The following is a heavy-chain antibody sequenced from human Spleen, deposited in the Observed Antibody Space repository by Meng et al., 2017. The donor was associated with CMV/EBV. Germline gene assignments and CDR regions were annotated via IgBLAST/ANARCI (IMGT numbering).Heavy chain of an antibody. CDR3: ARDRVVTMILGWFDP. D-gene: IGHD3-22*01. CDR1: GFTFSSYA. CDR2: ISYDGSNK. J-gene: IGHJ5*02. V-gene: IGHV3-30-3*01. Sequence: QVQLVESGGGVVQPGRSLRLSCAASGFTFSSYAMHWVRQAPGKGLEWVAVISYDGSNKYYADSVKGRFTISRDNSKNTLYLQMNSLRAEDTAVYYCARDRVVTMILGWFDPWGQGTLVTVSS.